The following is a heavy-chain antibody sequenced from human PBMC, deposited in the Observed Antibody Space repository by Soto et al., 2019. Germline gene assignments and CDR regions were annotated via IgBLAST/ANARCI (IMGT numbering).Heavy chain of an antibody. J-gene: IGHJ4*02. CDR1: GFSFSDYP. V-gene: IGHV3-48*02. Sequence: SLRLSCAASGFSFSDYPRNWVCQAPGQGLSWRSNIRSTSDDTYYAESLHCRFTIPRDIAMDSSYLQLNRLINEVTAVYSSAYDFQWAFDLWGQGVLVTVSS. CDR3: AYDFQWAFDL. D-gene: IGHD3-3*01. CDR2: IRSTSDDT.